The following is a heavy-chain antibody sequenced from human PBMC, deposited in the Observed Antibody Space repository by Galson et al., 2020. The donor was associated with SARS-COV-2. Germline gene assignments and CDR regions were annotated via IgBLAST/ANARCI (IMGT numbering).Heavy chain of an antibody. V-gene: IGHV3-48*04. Sequence: GGSLRLSCAASGFTFSSYTMNWVRQTPVKGLELVAYIRSSSGTIYYADSVKGRFTISRDNAKSSLYLQLNSLRVEDTAVYYCARERLEYWGQGNLVTGSS. CDR3: ARERLEY. J-gene: IGHJ4*02. D-gene: IGHD1-1*01. CDR1: GFTFSSYT. CDR2: IRSSSGTI.